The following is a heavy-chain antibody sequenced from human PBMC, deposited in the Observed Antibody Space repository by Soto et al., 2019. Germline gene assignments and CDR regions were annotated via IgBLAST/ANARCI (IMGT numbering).Heavy chain of an antibody. CDR3: ARKEGSSWYTNYYYYYRMDV. J-gene: IGHJ6*02. Sequence: SETLSLTCTVSGGFISSTSYYWGWSRQPPGKGLEGRGSIYYSGSTYYNPSLKSRVTISVDTSKNQFSLKLSSVTAADTAVYYCARKEGSSWYTNYYYYYRMDVWGQGTTVTVSS. CDR2: IYYSGST. CDR1: GGFISSTSYY. D-gene: IGHD6-13*01. V-gene: IGHV4-39*01.